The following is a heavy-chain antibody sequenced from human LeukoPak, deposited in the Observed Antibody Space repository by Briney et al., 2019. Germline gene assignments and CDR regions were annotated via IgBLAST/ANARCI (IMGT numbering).Heavy chain of an antibody. D-gene: IGHD6-6*01. CDR3: ARVDTPSIAAFYDAFDI. V-gene: IGHV4-39*07. CDR1: GDSIDINNYY. J-gene: IGHJ3*02. Sequence: SETLSLTCTVSGDSIDINNYYWGWIRQPPGKELEWIVSFYYGGSTYYNPSLQSRVTISLDTSKNHFSLRLSSVTAADTAVYYCARVDTPSIAAFYDAFDIWGHGTMVTVSS. CDR2: FYYGGST.